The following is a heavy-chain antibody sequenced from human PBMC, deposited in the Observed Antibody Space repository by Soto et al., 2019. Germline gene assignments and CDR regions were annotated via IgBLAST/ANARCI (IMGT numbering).Heavy chain of an antibody. CDR1: GYTFTTYG. CDR2: ISGYSTNT. J-gene: IGHJ4*02. V-gene: IGHV1-18*01. CDR3: ARAPPYYYESSGLEPSDY. D-gene: IGHD3-22*01. Sequence: GAAVKVSCKASGYTFTTYGLNSVRQVPGQGLEWMGWISGYSTNTNYAQKFQGRVTMTTDISTTTVYMELRSLRSDDTGVYYCARAPPYYYESSGLEPSDYWGQGTMVTVYS.